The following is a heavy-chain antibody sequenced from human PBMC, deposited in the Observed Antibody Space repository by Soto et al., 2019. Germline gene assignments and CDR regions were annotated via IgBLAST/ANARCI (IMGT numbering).Heavy chain of an antibody. CDR1: GFTFSSYA. V-gene: IGHV3-23*01. D-gene: IGHD6-13*01. CDR3: AKLGAGTIY. Sequence: PGGSLRLSCAASGFTFSSYAIYWVRQAPGKGLEWVSAIADHGGNTYYADSVKGRFTISRDNSKNTLYLQMNSLRAEDTALYYCAKLGAGTIYWGQGPPVTVSS. J-gene: IGHJ4*02. CDR2: IADHGGNT.